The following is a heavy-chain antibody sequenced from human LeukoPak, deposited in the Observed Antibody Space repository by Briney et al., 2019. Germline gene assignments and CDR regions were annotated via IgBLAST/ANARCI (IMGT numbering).Heavy chain of an antibody. CDR2: INHSGST. J-gene: IGHJ4*02. D-gene: IGHD3-22*01. Sequence: PSETLSLTCAVYGGSFSGYYWSWIREPPGKGLEWIGEINHSGSTNYNPSLKSRVTISVDTSKNQFSLKLSSVTAADTAVYYCARRPYYYDSSGYYYNFDYWGQGTLVTVSS. CDR1: GGSFSGYY. CDR3: ARRPYYYDSSGYYYNFDY. V-gene: IGHV4-34*01.